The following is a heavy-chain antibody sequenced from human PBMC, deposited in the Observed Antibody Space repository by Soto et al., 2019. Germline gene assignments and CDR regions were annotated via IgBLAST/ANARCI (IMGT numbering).Heavy chain of an antibody. Sequence: SETLSLTCAVSGGSISSYYWSWIRQPQGKGLEWIGYIYYSGSTNYNPSGGSTSYAQKFQGRVTMTRDTSTSTVYMELSSLRSEDTAVYYCARVYCSGGSCYSIDYWGQGTLVTVSS. J-gene: IGHJ4*02. CDR1: GGSISSYY. D-gene: IGHD2-15*01. CDR2: IYYSGST. V-gene: IGHV4-59*01. CDR3: ARVYCSGGSCYSIDY.